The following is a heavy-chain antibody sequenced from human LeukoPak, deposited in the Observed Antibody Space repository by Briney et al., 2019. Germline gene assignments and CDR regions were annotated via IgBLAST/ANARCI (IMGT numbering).Heavy chain of an antibody. CDR1: GGSISSSSYY. J-gene: IGHJ4*02. V-gene: IGHV4-39*07. Sequence: PSETLSLTCTVSGGSISSSSYYWGWIRQPPGKGLEWIGSIYYSGSTYYNPSLKSRVTISVDTSKNQFSLKLSSVTAADTAVYYCARARREGTAKYYFDYWGQGTLVTVSS. D-gene: IGHD5-18*01. CDR3: ARARREGTAKYYFDY. CDR2: IYYSGST.